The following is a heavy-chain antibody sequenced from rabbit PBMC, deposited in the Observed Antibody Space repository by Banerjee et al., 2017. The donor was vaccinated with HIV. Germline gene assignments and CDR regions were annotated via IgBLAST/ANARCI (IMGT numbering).Heavy chain of an antibody. V-gene: IGHV1S40*01. J-gene: IGHJ4*01. CDR1: GFSFSSSYY. D-gene: IGHD6-1*01. CDR2: IYSSSDGST. Sequence: QSLEESGGDLVKPGASLTLTCTASGFSFSSSYYMCWVRQAPGKGLELIACIYSSSDGSTYYASWVNGRFTISKTSSTTVTLQMTSLTAADTATYFCARDQYSYGDAGAEFSLWGQGTLVTVS. CDR3: ARDQYSYGDAGAEFSL.